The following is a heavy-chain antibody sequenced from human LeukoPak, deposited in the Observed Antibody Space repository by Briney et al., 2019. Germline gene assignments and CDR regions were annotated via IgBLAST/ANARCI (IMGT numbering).Heavy chain of an antibody. D-gene: IGHD3-22*01. J-gene: IGHJ3*02. V-gene: IGHV4-59*01. CDR2: IYYSGST. Sequence: SETLSLTCTVSGGSISSYYWSWIRQPPGKGLEWIGYIYYSGSTNYNPSLKSRVTISVDTSKNQFSLKLSPVTAADTAVYYCAKDRGITMIVVVTDAFDIWGQGTMVTVSS. CDR1: GGSISSYY. CDR3: AKDRGITMIVVVTDAFDI.